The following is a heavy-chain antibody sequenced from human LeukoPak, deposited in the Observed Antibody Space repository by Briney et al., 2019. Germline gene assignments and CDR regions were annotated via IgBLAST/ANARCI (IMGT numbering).Heavy chain of an antibody. CDR1: GGSISSGGYY. V-gene: IGHV4-30-2*01. CDR2: IYHSGST. Sequence: SQTLSLTCTVSGGSISSGGYYWSWIRQPPGKGLKWIGYIYHSGSTYYNPSLKSRVTISVDRSKNQFSLKLSSVTAADTAVYYCARIVAAAGPASDYWGQGTLVTVSS. D-gene: IGHD6-13*01. CDR3: ARIVAAAGPASDY. J-gene: IGHJ4*02.